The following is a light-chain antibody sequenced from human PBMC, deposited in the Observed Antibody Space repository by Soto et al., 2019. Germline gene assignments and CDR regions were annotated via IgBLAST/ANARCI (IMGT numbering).Light chain of an antibody. CDR2: DVS. CDR3: SSSARTSTLL. V-gene: IGLV2-14*03. Sequence: QSAMTQPASVSGSPGQSITISCTGTSSDVVAYNYVSWYQQYPGKAPKLIIYDVSNRPSWVSDRFSAYKSANTASLTISGRQAEDEAQYYCSSSARTSTLLFGGGTKLTVL. CDR1: SSDVVAYNY. J-gene: IGLJ2*01.